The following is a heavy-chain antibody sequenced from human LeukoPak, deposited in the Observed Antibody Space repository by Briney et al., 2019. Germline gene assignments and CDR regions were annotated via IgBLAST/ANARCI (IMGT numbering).Heavy chain of an antibody. CDR3: ARDALSGVAGIFFGY. J-gene: IGHJ4*02. CDR2: ISSSSSYI. CDR1: GFTFSSYS. Sequence: GGSLRLSCAASGFTFSSYSMNWVRQAPGKGLEWVSSISSSSSYIYYADSVKGRFTISRDNAKNSLYLQMNSLRAEDTAVYYCARDALSGVAGIFFGYWGQGTLVTVSS. D-gene: IGHD6-19*01. V-gene: IGHV3-21*01.